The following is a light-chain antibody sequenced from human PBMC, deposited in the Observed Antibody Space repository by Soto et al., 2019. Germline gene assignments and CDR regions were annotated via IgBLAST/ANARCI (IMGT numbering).Light chain of an antibody. J-gene: IGLJ3*02. Sequence: QAVVTQPPSASGTPGQRVIISCSGRNSNIGTYTVNWYQQLPGTAPKLLIYTDYQRPSGVPDRFSGSRSGTSASLAISGLQSEDEADYYCASWDDSLSGGVFGGGTKLTVL. V-gene: IGLV1-44*01. CDR3: ASWDDSLSGGV. CDR2: TDY. CDR1: NSNIGTYT.